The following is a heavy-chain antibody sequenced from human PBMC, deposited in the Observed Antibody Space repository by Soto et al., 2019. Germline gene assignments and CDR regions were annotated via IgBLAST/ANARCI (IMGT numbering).Heavy chain of an antibody. CDR3: AKWGASKHLDT. CDR1: GFTFNNYA. Sequence: EVQLLESGGGLVQPGESLRLSCAVSGFTFNNYAMSWVRQAPGKGLEWVSIISGTGDATYYADSVKGRFTISRDNSKKTLYLQKNSVRDEEMAIYDFAKWGASKHLDTWGQGTLVTVSS. V-gene: IGHV3-23*01. D-gene: IGHD3-16*01. J-gene: IGHJ5*02. CDR2: ISGTGDAT.